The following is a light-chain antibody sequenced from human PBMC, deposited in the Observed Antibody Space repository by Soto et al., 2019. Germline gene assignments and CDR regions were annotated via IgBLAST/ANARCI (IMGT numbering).Light chain of an antibody. CDR2: RNN. CDR1: DSNIGSKY. Sequence: QSVLTQPPSASATPGQRVTISCSGSDSNIGSKYVYWYQQLPGTAPKLLMYRNNQRPSGVPDRFSGSKSGTSASLAINGLGPEDGADYYCAAWDSSRGGPAFGGGTKLTVL. J-gene: IGLJ2*01. V-gene: IGLV1-47*01. CDR3: AAWDSSRGGPA.